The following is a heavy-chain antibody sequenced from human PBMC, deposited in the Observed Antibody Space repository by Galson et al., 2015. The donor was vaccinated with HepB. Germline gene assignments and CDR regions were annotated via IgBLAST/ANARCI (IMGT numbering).Heavy chain of an antibody. V-gene: IGHV3-23*01. D-gene: IGHD6-13*01. Sequence: ALRLSCAASGFTFRSYAMSWVRQAPGGGLEWVSTFSGSGANTYYADSVKGGFTISRDNSKNTLYLQVNSLRAEDTAVYYCAKDRDGAAALGGFDYWGQGILVTVSS. CDR1: GFTFRSYA. CDR2: FSGSGANT. J-gene: IGHJ4*02. CDR3: AKDRDGAAALGGFDY.